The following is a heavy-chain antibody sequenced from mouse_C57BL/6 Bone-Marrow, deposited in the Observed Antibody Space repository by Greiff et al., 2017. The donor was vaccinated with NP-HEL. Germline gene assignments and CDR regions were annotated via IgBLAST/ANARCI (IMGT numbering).Heavy chain of an antibody. Sequence: VKLMESGPGLVAPSQSLSITCTVSGFSLTSYAISWVRQPPGKGLEWLGVIWTGGGTNYNSALKSRLSISKDNSKSQVFLKMNSLQTDDTARYYCAREGTTVVAKGYYFDYWGQGTTLTVSS. D-gene: IGHD1-1*01. V-gene: IGHV2-9-1*01. CDR2: IWTGGGT. J-gene: IGHJ2*01. CDR3: AREGTTVVAKGYYFDY. CDR1: GFSLTSYA.